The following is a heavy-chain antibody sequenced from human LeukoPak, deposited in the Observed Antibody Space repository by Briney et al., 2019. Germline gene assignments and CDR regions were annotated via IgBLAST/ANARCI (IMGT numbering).Heavy chain of an antibody. V-gene: IGHV3-66*01. CDR3: ARDKRAVTGLYYFDY. J-gene: IGHJ4*02. Sequence: GGSLRLSCAASGFTFSSYAMSWVRQAPGKGLEWVSVIYSGGITYYADSVKGRFTISRDNSKNTVYLQMNSLRAEDTAVYYCARDKRAVTGLYYFDYWGQGTLVTVSS. D-gene: IGHD4-11*01. CDR2: IYSGGIT. CDR1: GFTFSSYA.